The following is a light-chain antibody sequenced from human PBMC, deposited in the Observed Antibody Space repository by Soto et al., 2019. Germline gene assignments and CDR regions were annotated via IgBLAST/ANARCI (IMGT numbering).Light chain of an antibody. CDR2: DAS. V-gene: IGKV3-11*01. CDR3: QQRSNWGIT. Sequence: EIVLTQSPATLSLSPGERATLSCRASQSVSSSLVWYQQKPGQAPRLLIYDASNRATGIPARFSGSGSGTDFTLTISSLEPEDFAVYYCQQRSNWGITFGPGTKVDIK. CDR1: QSVSSS. J-gene: IGKJ3*01.